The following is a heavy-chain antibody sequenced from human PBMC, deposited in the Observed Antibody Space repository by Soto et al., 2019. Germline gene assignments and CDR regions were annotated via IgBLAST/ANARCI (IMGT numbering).Heavy chain of an antibody. V-gene: IGHV1-2*04. Sequence: SVKVSCKASGGTFTGYYMHWVRRAPGQGLEWMGWINPNSGGTNYAQKFQGWVTMTRDTSISTAYMELSRLRSDDTAVYYCARALAPSGFDYWGQGTLVTVSS. CDR3: ARALAPSGFDY. J-gene: IGHJ4*02. CDR1: GGTFTGYY. D-gene: IGHD3-10*01. CDR2: INPNSGGT.